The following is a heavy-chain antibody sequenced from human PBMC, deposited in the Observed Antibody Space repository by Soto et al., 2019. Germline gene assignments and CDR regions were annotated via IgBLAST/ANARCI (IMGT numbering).Heavy chain of an antibody. Sequence: SETLSLTCAVSGGSISSGGYSWSWIRQPPGKGLEWIGYIYHSGSTYCNPSLKSRVTISVDRSKNQFSLKLSSVTAADTAVYYCARDRGYSYGYFDPWGQGTLVTVSS. V-gene: IGHV4-30-2*01. J-gene: IGHJ5*02. D-gene: IGHD5-18*01. CDR1: GGSISSGGYS. CDR3: ARDRGYSYGYFDP. CDR2: IYHSGST.